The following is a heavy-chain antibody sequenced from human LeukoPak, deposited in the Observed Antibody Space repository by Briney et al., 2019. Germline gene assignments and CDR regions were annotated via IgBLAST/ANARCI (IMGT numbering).Heavy chain of an antibody. CDR2: LNSDGSST. V-gene: IGHV3-74*01. D-gene: IGHD3-16*01. Sequence: GGSLRLSCAASGFTFSNYWMHWVRHPPGKGLVWVSRLNSDGSSTNYADSVKGRFTISRDNAKTTLYLQMNSLRDEDTAVFYCARSRYDYIWGIDYWGQGTLVTISS. CDR3: ARSRYDYIWGIDY. J-gene: IGHJ4*02. CDR1: GFTFSNYW.